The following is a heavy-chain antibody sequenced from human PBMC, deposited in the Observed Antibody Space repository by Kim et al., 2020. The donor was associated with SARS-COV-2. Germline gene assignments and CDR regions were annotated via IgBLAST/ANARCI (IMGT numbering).Heavy chain of an antibody. CDR1: GYTLTSYG. J-gene: IGHJ6*03. Sequence: ASVKVSCKASGYTLTSYGISWVRQAPGQGLEWMGWISAYNGDTNYAQQLQGRVTMTSDTSTSTAYMELRNLRSDDTAVYYCARAIGGMEWFTKDYLYYMDVWGKGTTVTVSS. CDR2: ISAYNGDT. CDR3: ARAIGGMEWFTKDYLYYMDV. D-gene: IGHD3-3*01. V-gene: IGHV1-18*01.